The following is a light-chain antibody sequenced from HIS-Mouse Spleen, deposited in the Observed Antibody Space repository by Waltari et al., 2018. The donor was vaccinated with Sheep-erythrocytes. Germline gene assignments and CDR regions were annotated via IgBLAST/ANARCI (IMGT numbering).Light chain of an antibody. CDR3: CSYAGSYNHV. CDR2: DVS. Sequence: QSALTQPRSVSGPPGQSVTISCTGTSSDVGCYNYVSWYQQHPGKAPKLMIYDVSKRPSGVPDRFSGSKSGNTASLTISGLQAEDEADYYCCSYAGSYNHVFATGTKVTVL. J-gene: IGLJ1*01. CDR1: SSDVGCYNY. V-gene: IGLV2-11*01.